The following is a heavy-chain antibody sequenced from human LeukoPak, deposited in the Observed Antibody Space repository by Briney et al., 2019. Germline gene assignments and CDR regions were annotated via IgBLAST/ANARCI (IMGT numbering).Heavy chain of an antibody. Sequence: PGGSLRLSCAASGFTFSSYWMHWVRQAPGKGLVWVSRIKSDGSSKSYAESAKRRFTISRDNAKNTLYLQMKSLRAEDTAVYYCASKVMLDYWGQGTLVTVSS. CDR3: ASKVMLDY. D-gene: IGHD2-21*02. J-gene: IGHJ4*02. CDR2: IKSDGSSK. CDR1: GFTFSSYW. V-gene: IGHV3-74*01.